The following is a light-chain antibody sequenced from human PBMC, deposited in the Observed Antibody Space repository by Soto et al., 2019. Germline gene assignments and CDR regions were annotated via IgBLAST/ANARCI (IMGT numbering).Light chain of an antibody. V-gene: IGLV2-14*03. CDR3: SSYTSSSTLDVV. Sequence: QSALTQPASVSGSPGQSITISCTGTRSDVGGYNYVSWYQQHPGKAPKLMIYDVTTRPSGVSNRFSGSKSGNTASLTISGLQAEDEADYYCSSYTSSSTLDVVFGGGTKLTVL. J-gene: IGLJ2*01. CDR1: RSDVGGYNY. CDR2: DVT.